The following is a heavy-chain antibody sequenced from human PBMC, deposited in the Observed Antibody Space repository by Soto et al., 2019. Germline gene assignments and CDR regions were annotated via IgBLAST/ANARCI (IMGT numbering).Heavy chain of an antibody. Sequence: GGSLRLSCAASGFTFSSYGMHWVRQAPGKGLEWVAVISYDGSNKYYADSVKGRFTISRDNSKNTLYLQMNSLRAEDTAVYYCAKDDAPIQLWASVFDYWGQGTLVTVSS. J-gene: IGHJ4*02. CDR1: GFTFSSYG. D-gene: IGHD5-18*01. CDR2: ISYDGSNK. CDR3: AKDDAPIQLWASVFDY. V-gene: IGHV3-30*18.